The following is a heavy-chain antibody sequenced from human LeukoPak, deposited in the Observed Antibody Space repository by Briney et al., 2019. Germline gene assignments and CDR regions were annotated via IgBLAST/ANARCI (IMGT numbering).Heavy chain of an antibody. CDR2: IKQDGSEK. J-gene: IGHJ4*02. CDR3: ARSIAAAHFDY. D-gene: IGHD6-13*01. CDR1: GFTFSSYA. Sequence: GGSLRLSCAASGFTFSSYAMSWVRQAPGKGLEWVANIKQDGSEKYYVDSVKGRFTISRDSAKNSLYLQMNSLRAEDTAVYYCARSIAAAHFDYWGQGTLVTVSS. V-gene: IGHV3-7*01.